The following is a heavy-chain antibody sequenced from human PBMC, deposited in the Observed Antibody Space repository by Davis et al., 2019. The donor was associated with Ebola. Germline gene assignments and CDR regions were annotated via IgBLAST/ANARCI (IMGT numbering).Heavy chain of an antibody. CDR2: YYYTGTT. Sequence: MPSETLSLTCAVSGGFVSSGGYSWSWIRQPPGKGLEWIGYYYYTGTTYYNPSLKSRVTISVDTSKNQFSLKLSSMTAADTAVYYCARQRGGLRIWYFDLWGRGTLVTVSS. CDR1: GGFVSSGGYS. D-gene: IGHD4-17*01. CDR3: ARQRGGLRIWYFDL. V-gene: IGHV4-30-2*03. J-gene: IGHJ2*01.